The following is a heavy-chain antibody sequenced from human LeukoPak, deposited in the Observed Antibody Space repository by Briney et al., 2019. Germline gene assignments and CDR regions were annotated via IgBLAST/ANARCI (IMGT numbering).Heavy chain of an antibody. CDR3: ARLDIAVVPATSFDF. J-gene: IGHJ4*02. CDR1: GGSIRSSGYY. V-gene: IGHV4-39*01. CDR2: IYYTGIT. D-gene: IGHD2-2*03. Sequence: SETLNLTCTVSGGSIRSSGYYWGWIRPPPGQGLEWIGSIYYTGITYYNPSLKSRVTISVDTSKNQFSLKLSSVTAADTAVYYCARLDIAVVPATSFDFWGQGTLVTVSS.